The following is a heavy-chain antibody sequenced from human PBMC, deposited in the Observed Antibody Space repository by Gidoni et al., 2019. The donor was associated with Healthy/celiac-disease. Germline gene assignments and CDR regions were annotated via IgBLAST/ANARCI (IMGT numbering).Heavy chain of an antibody. J-gene: IGHJ6*02. CDR2: IWYDGSNK. CDR1: GFTLSSSG. D-gene: IGHD1-7*01. Sequence: QVQLVESGGGVVQPGRSLRLSCAASGFTLSSSGMHWVRQAPGKGLEWVAVIWYDGSNKYYADSVKGRFTISRDNSKNTLYLQMNSLRAEDTAVYYCSRDQSPGTTYDYYYYYGMDVWGQGTTVTVSS. CDR3: SRDQSPGTTYDYYYYYGMDV. V-gene: IGHV3-33*01.